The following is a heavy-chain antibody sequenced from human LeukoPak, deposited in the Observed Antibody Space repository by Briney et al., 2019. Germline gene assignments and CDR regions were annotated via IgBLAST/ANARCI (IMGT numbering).Heavy chain of an antibody. V-gene: IGHV4-34*01. D-gene: IGHD5-24*01. Sequence: PSETLSLTCAVYGGSFSGYYWSWIRQPPGKGLEWIGEINHSGSTNYNPSFKSRVTISVDTSKNQFSLKLSSVTAADTAVYYCARGSTLYNYYPLFAYWGQGTLVTVSS. CDR2: INHSGST. CDR1: GGSFSGYY. J-gene: IGHJ4*02. CDR3: ARGSTLYNYYPLFAY.